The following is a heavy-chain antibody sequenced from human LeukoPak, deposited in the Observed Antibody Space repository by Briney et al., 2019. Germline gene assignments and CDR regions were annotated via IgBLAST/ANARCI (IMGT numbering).Heavy chain of an antibody. CDR3: AKTTEQWLVPYYFDY. CDR1: GFTFSSYA. V-gene: IGHV3-23*01. D-gene: IGHD6-19*01. CDR2: ISGSDGST. J-gene: IGHJ4*02. Sequence: GGSLRLSCAASGFTFSSYAMSWVRQAPGKGLEWVSAISGSDGSTYYADSVKGRFTISRDNSKNTLYLQMNSLRAEDTTVYYCAKTTEQWLVPYYFDYWGQGTLVTVSS.